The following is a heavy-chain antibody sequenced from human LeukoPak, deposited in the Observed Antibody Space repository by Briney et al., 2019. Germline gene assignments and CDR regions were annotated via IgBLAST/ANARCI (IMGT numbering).Heavy chain of an antibody. CDR3: ARGVGAPYYFDY. J-gene: IGHJ4*02. D-gene: IGHD1-26*01. CDR1: GFTPTGFY. Sequence: SVSPSCKLSGFTPTGFYIHWVRQAPRQGLGWMGWINTNIGGTIYAQTFQGRVTITRDTSISTAYMELSRLRSDHTAGSYMARGVGAPYYFDYWGQGTLVTVSS. V-gene: IGHV1-2*02. CDR2: INTNIGGT.